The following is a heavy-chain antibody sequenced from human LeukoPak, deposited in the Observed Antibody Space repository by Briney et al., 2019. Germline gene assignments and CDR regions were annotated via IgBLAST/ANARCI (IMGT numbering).Heavy chain of an antibody. J-gene: IGHJ4*02. CDR1: GFTVSSNY. Sequence: GGSLRLSCAASGFTVSSNYMSWVRQAPGKGLEWVSVIYSGGKTYYADSVKGRFTISRDNSKNTLYLQMNSLRAEDTAVYYSARVYELLFDYWGQGTLVTVSS. CDR2: IYSGGKT. V-gene: IGHV3-53*01. CDR3: ARVYELLFDY. D-gene: IGHD2-21*02.